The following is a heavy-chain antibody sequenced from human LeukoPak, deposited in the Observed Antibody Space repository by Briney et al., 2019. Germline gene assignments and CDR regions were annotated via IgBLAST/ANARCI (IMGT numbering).Heavy chain of an antibody. Sequence: SETLSLTCAVYGGSFSGYYWSWIRQPPGKGLEWIGEINHSGSTNYNPSLKSRVTISVDMSKNQFSLKLSSVTAADAAVYYCARVRVRGVIITHYYYGMDVWGKGTTVTVSS. J-gene: IGHJ6*04. CDR2: INHSGST. CDR1: GGSFSGYY. CDR3: ARVRVRGVIITHYYYGMDV. V-gene: IGHV4-34*01. D-gene: IGHD3-10*01.